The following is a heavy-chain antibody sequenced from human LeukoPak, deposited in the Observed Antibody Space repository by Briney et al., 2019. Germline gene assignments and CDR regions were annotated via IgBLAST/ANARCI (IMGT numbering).Heavy chain of an antibody. V-gene: IGHV4-34*01. J-gene: IGHJ4*02. CDR2: INHSGST. CDR1: GGSFSGYC. Sequence: SETLSLTCAVYGGSFSGYCWSWIRQPPGKGLEWIGEINHSGSTNYNPSLKSGVTISVDTYGNQLSLKLSAVTAADTAVYDCARDLRPPYCRGGSCYSRYFDYWGQGTLVTVSS. CDR3: ARDLRPPYCRGGSCYSRYFDY. D-gene: IGHD2-15*01.